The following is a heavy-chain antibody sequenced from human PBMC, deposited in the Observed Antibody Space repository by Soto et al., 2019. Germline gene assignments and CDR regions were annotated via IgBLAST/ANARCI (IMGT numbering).Heavy chain of an antibody. Sequence: GGSLRLSCAASGFTFSSYAMHWVRQAPGKGLEWVAVISYDGSNKYYADSVKGRFTISRDNSKNTLYLQMNSLRAEDTAVYYCARDARSTVTVGSGGSFYRYYFDYWGQGTLVTVSS. V-gene: IGHV3-30-3*01. D-gene: IGHD2-15*01. CDR2: ISYDGSNK. CDR1: GFTFSSYA. J-gene: IGHJ4*02. CDR3: ARDARSTVTVGSGGSFYRYYFDY.